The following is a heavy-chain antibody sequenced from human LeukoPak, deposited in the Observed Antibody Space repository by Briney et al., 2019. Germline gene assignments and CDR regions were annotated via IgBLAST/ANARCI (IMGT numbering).Heavy chain of an antibody. CDR3: AKDLAVAGTGYCGMDV. CDR1: GFTFDDYA. V-gene: IGHV3-9*01. J-gene: IGHJ6*02. Sequence: GRSLRLSCAASGFTFDDYAMPWVRQAPGKGLEWVSGISWNSGSIGYADSVKGRFTISRDNAKNSLYLQMNSLRAEDTALYYCAKDLAVAGTGYCGMDVWGQGTTVTVSS. CDR2: ISWNSGSI. D-gene: IGHD6-19*01.